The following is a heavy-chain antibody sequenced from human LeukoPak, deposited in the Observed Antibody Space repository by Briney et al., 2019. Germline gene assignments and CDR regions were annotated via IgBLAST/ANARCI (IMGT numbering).Heavy chain of an antibody. Sequence: ASVKVSCKASGYTFTSYYMHWVRQAPGQGLEGMGIINPSGGSTSYAQKFQGRVTMTRGMSTSTVYMELSSLRSEDTAVYYCARDGRSEMATIPIHWGQGTLVTVSS. CDR2: INPSGGST. V-gene: IGHV1-46*01. D-gene: IGHD5-24*01. CDR1: GYTFTSYY. J-gene: IGHJ4*02. CDR3: ARDGRSEMATIPIH.